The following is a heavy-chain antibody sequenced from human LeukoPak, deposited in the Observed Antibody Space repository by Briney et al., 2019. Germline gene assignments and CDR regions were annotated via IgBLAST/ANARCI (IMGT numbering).Heavy chain of an antibody. CDR3: AREDGSGSYYSENWFDP. Sequence: SETLSLTFTVSGGSISSGGYYWSWIRQPPGKGLEWIGYIYHSGSTYYNPSLKSRVTISVDRSKNQFSLKLSSVTAADTAVYYCAREDGSGSYYSENWFDPWGQGTLVTVSS. CDR2: IYHSGST. V-gene: IGHV4-30-2*01. J-gene: IGHJ5*02. CDR1: GGSISSGGYY. D-gene: IGHD3-10*01.